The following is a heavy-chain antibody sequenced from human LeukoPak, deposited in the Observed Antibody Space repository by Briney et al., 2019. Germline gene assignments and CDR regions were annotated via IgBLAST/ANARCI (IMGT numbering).Heavy chain of an antibody. CDR2: IDNSGST. CDR1: GGSIGSYY. V-gene: IGHV4-4*09. D-gene: IGHD3-22*01. J-gene: IGHJ3*02. CDR3: ARRAMIVVVSQPSDAFDI. Sequence: KPSETLSLTCTISGGSIGSYYWTWIRQSPGKGLEWIGYIDNSGSTNYNPSFKSRVTMSVDTSKNQFSLKLSSVTAADTAVYFCARRAMIVVVSQPSDAFDIWGQGTMVTVSS.